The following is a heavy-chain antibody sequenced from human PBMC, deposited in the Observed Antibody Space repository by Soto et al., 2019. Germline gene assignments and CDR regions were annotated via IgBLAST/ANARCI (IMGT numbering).Heavy chain of an antibody. Sequence: QVQLVESGGGVVQPGRSLRLSCAASGFTFSSYVMHWVRQAPGKGLEWVAVISYDGSNKYYADSVKGRFTISRDNSKNTLYLQMNSLRAEDTAVYYCARDWGIVVLKGVFDDYWGQGTLVTVSS. CDR1: GFTFSSYV. CDR2: ISYDGSNK. CDR3: ARDWGIVVLKGVFDDY. V-gene: IGHV3-30-3*01. D-gene: IGHD3-22*01. J-gene: IGHJ4*02.